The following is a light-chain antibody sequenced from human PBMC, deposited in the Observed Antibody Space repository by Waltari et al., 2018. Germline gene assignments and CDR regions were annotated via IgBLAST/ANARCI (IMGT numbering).Light chain of an antibody. Sequence: DIQMTQSPSSVSVSVGDRVTITCRASQGISSWLAWYQHKPGKVPKLLITAASSLQSGVPSRFSGSGSGTDFTLIISSLQPEDFATYYFQQADSFPITFGQGTRLEIK. CDR3: QQADSFPIT. J-gene: IGKJ5*01. CDR1: QGISSW. V-gene: IGKV1D-12*01. CDR2: AAS.